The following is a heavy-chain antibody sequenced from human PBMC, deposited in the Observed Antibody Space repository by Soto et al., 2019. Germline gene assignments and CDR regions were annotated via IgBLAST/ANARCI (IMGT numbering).Heavy chain of an antibody. Sequence: QVQLVQSGAEVKKPGASVKVSCKASGYTFTSYDINWVRQATGQGLEWMGWMNPNSGNTGYAQKFQGRVTMTRNTSISTAYMELSSPRSEDTAVYYCARATCHFWSGLLTQSDNWFDPWGQGTLVTVSS. J-gene: IGHJ5*02. CDR3: ARATCHFWSGLLTQSDNWFDP. CDR2: MNPNSGNT. CDR1: GYTFTSYD. V-gene: IGHV1-8*01. D-gene: IGHD3-3*01.